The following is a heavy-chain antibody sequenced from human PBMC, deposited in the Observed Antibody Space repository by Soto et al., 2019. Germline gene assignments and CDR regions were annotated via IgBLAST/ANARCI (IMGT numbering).Heavy chain of an antibody. J-gene: IGHJ5*02. Sequence: QVQLVQSGAEVKKPGSSVKVSCKASGGTFSSYAISWVRQAPGQGLEWMGGIIPIFGTANYAQKFQGRVTVTADESTSTAYMELSSLRSEDTAVYYCAGARSSGHSPRETGWFAPWGQGTLVTVSS. CDR3: AGARSSGHSPRETGWFAP. CDR2: IIPIFGTA. D-gene: IGHD5-18*01. CDR1: GGTFSSYA. V-gene: IGHV1-69*01.